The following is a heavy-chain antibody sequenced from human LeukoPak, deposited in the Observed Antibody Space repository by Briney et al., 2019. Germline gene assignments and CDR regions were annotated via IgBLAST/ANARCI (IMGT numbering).Heavy chain of an antibody. V-gene: IGHV3-23*01. J-gene: IGHJ4*02. Sequence: PGGSLRLSCAASGFTFSSYAMSWVRQAPGKGLEWVSAISGSGGSTYYADSVKGRFTISRDNSKNTLYPQMNSLRAEDTAVYYCAKGRKYYDILTGYYYFDYWGQGTLVTVSS. CDR3: AKGRKYYDILTGYYYFDY. CDR2: ISGSGGST. CDR1: GFTFSSYA. D-gene: IGHD3-9*01.